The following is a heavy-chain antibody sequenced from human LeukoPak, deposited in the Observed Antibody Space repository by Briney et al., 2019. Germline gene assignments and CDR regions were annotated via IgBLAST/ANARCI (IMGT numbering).Heavy chain of an antibody. V-gene: IGHV3-66*01. J-gene: IGHJ6*02. CDR1: GFTVSSNY. D-gene: IGHD6-13*01. CDR2: IYSGGST. Sequence: GGSLRLSCAASGFTVSSNYMSWVRQAPGKGLEWVSVIYSGGSTYYADSVKGRFTISRDNSKNTLYLQMNSLRAEDTAVYYCARLQQLGTMDVWGQGTTVTVSS. CDR3: ARLQQLGTMDV.